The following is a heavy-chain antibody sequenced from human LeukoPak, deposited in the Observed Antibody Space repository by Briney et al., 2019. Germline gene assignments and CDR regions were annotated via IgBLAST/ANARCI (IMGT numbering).Heavy chain of an antibody. D-gene: IGHD3-10*01. J-gene: IGHJ5*02. CDR3: ARLVAWFGETGRSNNWFDP. CDR2: INWNGGST. CDR1: GFTFDDYG. Sequence: PGGSLRLSCAASGFTFDDYGMSWVRQAPGKGLEWVSGINWNGGSTGYADSVKGRFTISRDNAKNSLYLQMNSLRAEDTAVYYCARLVAWFGETGRSNNWFDPWGQGTLVTVSS. V-gene: IGHV3-20*04.